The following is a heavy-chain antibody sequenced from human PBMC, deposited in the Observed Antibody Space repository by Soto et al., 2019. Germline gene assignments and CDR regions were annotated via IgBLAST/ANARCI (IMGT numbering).Heavy chain of an antibody. V-gene: IGHV1-18*01. D-gene: IGHD6-19*01. CDR2: ISAYNGNT. CDR3: ARESAVAALDP. CDR1: GYTFTSYG. J-gene: IGHJ5*02. Sequence: VQLVQSGAELKKPGASVKVSCKASGYTFTSYGISWLRKAPGKGLEWMGWISAYNGNTNYAQKLQGRVTLTTSTSTSTASMELSSLRSDDTAVYYCARESAVAALDPWGQGTLVTVDS.